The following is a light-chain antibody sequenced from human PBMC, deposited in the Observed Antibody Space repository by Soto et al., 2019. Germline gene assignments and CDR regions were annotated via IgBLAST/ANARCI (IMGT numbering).Light chain of an antibody. CDR3: QHVGNWLPYI. V-gene: IGKV3-11*01. J-gene: IGKJ2*01. CDR2: DTS. Sequence: VLTQSPATLSLSAGERATLSCRASQNIGSYLAWYQHKPGQPPRLLIFDTSNRATGIPDRFSASGSGTDFTLTISSLEPDDFASYYCQHVGNWLPYIFGQGTKLEI. CDR1: QNIGSY.